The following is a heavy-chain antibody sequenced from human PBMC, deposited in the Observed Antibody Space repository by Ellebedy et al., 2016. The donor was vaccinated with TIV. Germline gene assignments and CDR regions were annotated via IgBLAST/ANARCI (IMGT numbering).Heavy chain of an antibody. CDR3: ARLRTIFGVADDGFDI. CDR1: GYNFTTHW. J-gene: IGHJ3*02. V-gene: IGHV5-51*01. CDR2: IYPDGSDT. Sequence: PGGSLRLSCEGSGYNFTTHWIGWVRQMPGNGLKCVGIIYPDGSDTTYSPSFQGHVTISADKSINTAYLQWSSLKASDSGIYYCARLRTIFGVADDGFDIWGQGTMVTASS. D-gene: IGHD3-3*01.